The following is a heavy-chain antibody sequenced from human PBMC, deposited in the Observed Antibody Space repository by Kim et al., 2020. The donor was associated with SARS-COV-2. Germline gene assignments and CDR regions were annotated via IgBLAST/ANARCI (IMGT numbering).Heavy chain of an antibody. CDR1: GGTFSSYA. CDR3: SSRNXXWYGDNWFDP. Sequence: SVKVSCKASGGTFSSYAITWVRQAPGQGLEWMGGIIPIFGTANYAQKFQGRVTIXAXEATSTAYXXLSSLRSEDTAVYYCSSRNXXWYGDNWFDPWGQGXLVTVS. D-gene: IGHD3-10*01. J-gene: IGHJ5*02. V-gene: IGHV1-69*13. CDR2: IIPIFGTA.